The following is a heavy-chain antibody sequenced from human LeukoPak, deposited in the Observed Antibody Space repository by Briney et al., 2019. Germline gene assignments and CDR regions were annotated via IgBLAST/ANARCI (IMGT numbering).Heavy chain of an antibody. D-gene: IGHD3-3*01. J-gene: IGHJ3*02. CDR3: ARQYYDFWSGYQGRAFDI. CDR2: MNPNSGNT. Sequence: ASVKVSCKASGYTFTSYDINWVRQATGQGLEWMGWMNPNSGNTGYAQKFQGRVTVTRNTSISTAYMELSSLRSEDTAVYYCARQYYDFWSGYQGRAFDIWGQGTMVTVSS. V-gene: IGHV1-8*01. CDR1: GYTFTSYD.